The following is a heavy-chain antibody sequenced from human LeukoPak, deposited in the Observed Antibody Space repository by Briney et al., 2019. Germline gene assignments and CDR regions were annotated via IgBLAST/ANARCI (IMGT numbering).Heavy chain of an antibody. J-gene: IGHJ6*02. Sequence: GGSLRLSCTASGFTFSNYAMSWVRQAPGKGLEWVSAINGNGGSKYHADSVKGRFTISRDNSKNTLYLQMNSLRAEDTALYYCAKLRDSSGYTYYYDMDVWSQGTTVSVSS. D-gene: IGHD3-22*01. CDR2: INGNGGSK. V-gene: IGHV3-23*01. CDR3: AKLRDSSGYTYYYDMDV. CDR1: GFTFSNYA.